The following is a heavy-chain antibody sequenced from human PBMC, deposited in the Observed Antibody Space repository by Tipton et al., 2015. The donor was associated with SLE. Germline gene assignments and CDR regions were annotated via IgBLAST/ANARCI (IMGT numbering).Heavy chain of an antibody. Sequence: LRLSCAASGFSFSRYSMNWVRQAQGKGLEWVAEITHDRSANYNPSLKSRVTMSVDTSKNQFSLKLSSVTAADTAVYYCARERRDYGGNPFPYYFDYWGQGTLVTVSS. CDR1: GFSFSRYS. J-gene: IGHJ4*02. D-gene: IGHD4-23*01. V-gene: IGHV4-34*09. CDR2: ITHDRSA. CDR3: ARERRDYGGNPFPYYFDY.